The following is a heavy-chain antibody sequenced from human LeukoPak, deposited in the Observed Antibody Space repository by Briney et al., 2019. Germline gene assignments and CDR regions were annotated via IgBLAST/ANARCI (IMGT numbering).Heavy chain of an antibody. CDR3: ARADQWPVFDH. CDR2: AYHTGSP. CDR1: GGSISSGGYS. J-gene: IGHJ4*02. D-gene: IGHD6-19*01. Sequence: KPSETLSLTCAVSGGSISSGGYSWSWLRQPSGKALEWIGYAYHTGSPFYNPSLKSRVTISVDTSKNQFSLKLNSATAADTAVYYCARADQWPVFDHWGQGTLVTVSS. V-gene: IGHV4-30-2*01.